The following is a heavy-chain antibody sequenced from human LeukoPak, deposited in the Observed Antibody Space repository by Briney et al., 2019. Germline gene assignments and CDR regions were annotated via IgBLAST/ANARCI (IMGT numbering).Heavy chain of an antibody. CDR2: IGGSSGST. D-gene: IGHD3-3*01. V-gene: IGHV3-23*01. CDR1: GFTFSSRA. Sequence: GGSLRLSCAASGFTFSSRAMAWVRQAPGKGLEWVSAIGGSSGSTYSADSVKGRFTISRDNSKNTVYLQMNYLRADDTAVYYCARDPGVVAFHYLDFWGQGTLVTVSS. J-gene: IGHJ4*02. CDR3: ARDPGVVAFHYLDF.